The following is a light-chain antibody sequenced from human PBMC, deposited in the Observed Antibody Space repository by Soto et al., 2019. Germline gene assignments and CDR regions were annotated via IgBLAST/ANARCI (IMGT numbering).Light chain of an antibody. J-gene: IGLJ1*01. CDR3: SSYTSSSTPSV. Sequence: QSALTQPASVSGSPGQSITISCTGTSSDVGGYNDVSWYQQHPGKAPKLMIYEVSNWPSGVSNRFSGSKSGNTASLTISGLQAEDEADYYCSSYTSSSTPSVFGTGTKV. V-gene: IGLV2-14*01. CDR2: EVS. CDR1: SSDVGGYND.